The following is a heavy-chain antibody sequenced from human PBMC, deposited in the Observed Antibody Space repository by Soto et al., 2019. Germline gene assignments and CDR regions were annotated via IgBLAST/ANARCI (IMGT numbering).Heavy chain of an antibody. J-gene: IGHJ5*02. CDR1: GYTFTSYD. CDR3: ARDRGPSSGYYPYWFDP. D-gene: IGHD3-22*01. Sequence: SVKVSCKASGYTFTSYDINWVRQAPGQGLEWMGEIIPIFGTANYAQKFQGRVTVTADESTSTAYMELSSLRSEDTAVYYCARDRGPSSGYYPYWFDPWGQGTLVTVSS. CDR2: IIPIFGTA. V-gene: IGHV1-69*13.